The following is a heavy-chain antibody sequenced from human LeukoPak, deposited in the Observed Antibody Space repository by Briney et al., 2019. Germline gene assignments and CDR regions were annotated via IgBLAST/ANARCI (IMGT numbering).Heavy chain of an antibody. D-gene: IGHD3-10*01. V-gene: IGHV4-34*01. CDR1: GGSFSGYY. CDR2: INHSGST. CDR3: ARGAMVRGVRKTSYNWFDP. Sequence: SETLSLTCAVYGGSFSGYYWSWIRQPPGKGLEGIGEINHSGSTNYNPSLKRRVTISVDTSKNQFSLKLSSVTAADTAVYYCARGAMVRGVRKTSYNWFDPWGQGTLVTVSS. J-gene: IGHJ5*02.